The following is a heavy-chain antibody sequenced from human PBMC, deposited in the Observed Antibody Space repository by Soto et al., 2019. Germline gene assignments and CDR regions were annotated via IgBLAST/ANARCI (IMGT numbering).Heavy chain of an antibody. J-gene: IGHJ4*02. V-gene: IGHV3-33*01. D-gene: IGHD3-16*01. CDR1: GFTFSSYG. Sequence: QVQLVESGGGVVQPGRSLRLSCAASGFTFSSYGMHWVRQAPGKGLEWVAVIWYDGSNKYYADSVKGRFTISRDNSKHTLHLQMNSLRAEDTAVYYCARDVGGGPTAADYWGQGTLVTVSS. CDR2: IWYDGSNK. CDR3: ARDVGGGPTAADY.